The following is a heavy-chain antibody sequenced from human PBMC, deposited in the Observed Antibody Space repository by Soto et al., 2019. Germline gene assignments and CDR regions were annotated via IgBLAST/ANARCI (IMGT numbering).Heavy chain of an antibody. Sequence: EVQLLESGGGFVPPGGSLRLSCAVSGFTFSSYAMSWVRQAPGKGLEWISYISGSGGRTYYADSVKGRFTISRDNSKNTVYLQMNSLRVDDTAVYYCAKANSFSCSGTTCYAFYFDYWGQGTLVTVSS. V-gene: IGHV3-23*01. J-gene: IGHJ4*02. CDR2: ISGSGGRT. D-gene: IGHD2-2*01. CDR3: AKANSFSCSGTTCYAFYFDY. CDR1: GFTFSSYA.